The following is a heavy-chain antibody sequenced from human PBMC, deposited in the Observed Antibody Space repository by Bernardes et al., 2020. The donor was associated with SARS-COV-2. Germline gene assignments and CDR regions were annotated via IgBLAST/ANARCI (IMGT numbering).Heavy chain of an antibody. Sequence: GGSLRLSCAASDFSISRFYMSWVRQAPGKGLEWVAKITEDGGIEEYVDSVKGRFTISRDNAKNSLFLQMDRLTVEDTAVYYCVRDWNFDDRVGDFWGQGVLVTVSS. CDR2: ITEDGGIE. V-gene: IGHV3-7*04. J-gene: IGHJ4*02. D-gene: IGHD3-16*01. CDR3: VRDWNFDDRVGDF. CDR1: DFSISRFY.